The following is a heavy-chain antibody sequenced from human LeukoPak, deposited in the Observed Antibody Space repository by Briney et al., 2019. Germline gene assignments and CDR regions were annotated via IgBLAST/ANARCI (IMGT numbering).Heavy chain of an antibody. D-gene: IGHD5-18*01. Sequence: VQPGGSLRLSCAASGFTFGSYEMHWVRQATGKGLEWVSGIGSAGDTYYPASVKGRFTISRQNAKNSLYLQISSLRVGDTAVYYCARGLYGYEFDLWGRGTLVTVSS. V-gene: IGHV3-13*04. J-gene: IGHJ2*01. CDR2: IGSAGDT. CDR1: GFTFGSYE. CDR3: ARGLYGYEFDL.